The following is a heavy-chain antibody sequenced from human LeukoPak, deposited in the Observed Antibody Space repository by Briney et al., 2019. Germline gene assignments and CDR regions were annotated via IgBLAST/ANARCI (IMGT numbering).Heavy chain of an antibody. CDR1: GGSISSSNW. CDR3: ATPRTVTRRAFDI. CDR2: IYHSGST. Sequence: SGTLSLTCAVSGGSISSSNWWGWVRQPPGKGLEWIGEIYHSGSTNYNPSLKSRVTISVDKSKNQFSLKLSSVTAADTAVYYCATPRTVTRRAFDIWGQGTMVTVSS. J-gene: IGHJ3*02. V-gene: IGHV4-4*02. D-gene: IGHD4-17*01.